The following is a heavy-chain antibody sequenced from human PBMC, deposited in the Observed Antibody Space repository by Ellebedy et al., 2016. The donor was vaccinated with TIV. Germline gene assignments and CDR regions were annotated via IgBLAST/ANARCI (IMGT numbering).Heavy chain of an antibody. D-gene: IGHD3-22*01. V-gene: IGHV3-23*01. J-gene: IGHJ4*02. Sequence: GGSLRLSCAASGFTFGSFAMHWVRQAPGKGLEWLSVISGDGVNTYSAASVKGRFTINRDHFKNTMFLQVNRLRAEDTAVYYCAKGSSSGFNYDRVGFQYWGQGTLVTVSS. CDR2: ISGDGVNT. CDR1: GFTFGSFA. CDR3: AKGSSSGFNYDRVGFQY.